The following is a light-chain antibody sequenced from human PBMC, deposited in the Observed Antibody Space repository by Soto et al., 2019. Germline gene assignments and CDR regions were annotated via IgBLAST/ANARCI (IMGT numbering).Light chain of an antibody. CDR1: QNINNNY. CDR2: DAS. J-gene: IGKJ5*01. CDR3: QQHGISHIT. V-gene: IGKV3-20*01. Sequence: VLTQSPGTLSLSPGGRATLSCRASQNINNNYLAWYQHKPGQAPRLLIYDASLRATSVPDRFSGSGSGTDFTLTITRLEPDDSAVYYCQQHGISHITFGQGTRLEIK.